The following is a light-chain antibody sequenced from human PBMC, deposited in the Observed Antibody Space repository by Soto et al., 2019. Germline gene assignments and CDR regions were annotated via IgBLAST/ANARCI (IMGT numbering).Light chain of an antibody. J-gene: IGKJ1*01. CDR1: QSVSSY. CDR2: DAS. Sequence: EIVLTQSPATLSLSPGERATLSCRASQSVSSYLAWYQQKPGQAPRLLIYDASNRATGIPARFSGSGSGTDFTLTISSPEPEDFAVYYCQQRSNWRTWTFGQGTKVEIK. CDR3: QQRSNWRTWT. V-gene: IGKV3-11*01.